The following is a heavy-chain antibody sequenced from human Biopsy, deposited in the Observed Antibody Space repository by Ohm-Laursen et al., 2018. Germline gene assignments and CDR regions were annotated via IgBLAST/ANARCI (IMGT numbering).Heavy chain of an antibody. Sequence: SVKVSCKASGDTFNKYGIFWVRQAPGQGLEWMGRIIPIVDIVNYAQRFQGRITMTADKSTSTAYLDLSSLISEDTAVYYCARGGSGSGYYGMDAWGQGTTVTVSS. CDR1: GDTFNKYG. J-gene: IGHJ6*02. D-gene: IGHD3-10*01. CDR2: IIPIVDIV. CDR3: ARGGSGSGYYGMDA. V-gene: IGHV1-69*04.